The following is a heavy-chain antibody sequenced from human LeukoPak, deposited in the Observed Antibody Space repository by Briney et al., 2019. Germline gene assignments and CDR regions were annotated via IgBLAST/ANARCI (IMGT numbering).Heavy chain of an antibody. D-gene: IGHD6-19*01. CDR1: GFTFSSYA. J-gene: IGHJ4*02. V-gene: IGHV3-64*01. CDR2: ISSNGGST. Sequence: GGSLRLSCAASGFTFSSYAMHWVRQAPGKGLEYVSAISSNGGSTYYANSVKGRFTISRDNSKNTLYLQMNSLRAEDTAVYYCARDRKGVAADYWGQGTLVTVSS. CDR3: ARDRKGVAADY.